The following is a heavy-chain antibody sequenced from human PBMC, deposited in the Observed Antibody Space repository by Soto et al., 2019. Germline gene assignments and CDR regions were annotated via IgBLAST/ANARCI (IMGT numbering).Heavy chain of an antibody. CDR2: FYDSGST. Sequence: QVQLQESGPGLVKPSETLSLTCTVSGDSISSYSWSWIRQPPGKGLEWIGYFYDSGSTNYNPSLKSRVTISVDTSKNRFSLVLSSVTAADTAVYYCARVQEAGTVIYYYGLDVWGQGTTVTGSS. CDR1: GDSISSYS. J-gene: IGHJ6*02. V-gene: IGHV4-59*01. D-gene: IGHD6-19*01. CDR3: ARVQEAGTVIYYYGLDV.